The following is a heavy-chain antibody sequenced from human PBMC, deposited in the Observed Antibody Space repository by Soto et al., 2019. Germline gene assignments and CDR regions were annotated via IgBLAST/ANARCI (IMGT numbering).Heavy chain of an antibody. CDR2: IYWDDDK. CDR1: GFSLSTSGVS. V-gene: IGHV2-5*02. Sequence: QITLKESGPTLVKPTQTLTLTCTLSGFSLSTSGVSVGWIRQPPGKALEWLALIYWDDDKRYRPSLKSRITTTNDTTKNKIVVIMTPIDAADTATYSWALRVVGEDALDVWGQGTLLTVSS. J-gene: IGHJ3*01. D-gene: IGHD2-15*01. CDR3: ALRVVGEDALDV.